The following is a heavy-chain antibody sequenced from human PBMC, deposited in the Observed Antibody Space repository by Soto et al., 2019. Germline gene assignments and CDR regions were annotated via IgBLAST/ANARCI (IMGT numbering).Heavy chain of an antibody. CDR2: ISHDGNSK. V-gene: IGHV3-30*18. J-gene: IGHJ4*02. Sequence: QVQLVESGGGVVQPGTSLRLSCAASGFTFSDHGMHWVRQATGKGLEWVAVISHDGNSKYYGDSVKGRFTVSRDNSNNMAYLQVNSLRLEDTAMYYCAKQFDLGGLEDYWGQGTLVTVSS. CDR3: AKQFDLGGLEDY. D-gene: IGHD1-1*01. CDR1: GFTFSDHG.